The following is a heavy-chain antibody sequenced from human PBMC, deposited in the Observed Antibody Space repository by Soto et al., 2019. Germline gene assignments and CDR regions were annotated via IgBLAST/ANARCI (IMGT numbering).Heavy chain of an antibody. J-gene: IGHJ4*02. CDR1: GFTFSSYG. CDR3: ARDITMVRGGADY. CDR2: IWYDGSNK. V-gene: IGHV3-33*01. D-gene: IGHD3-10*01. Sequence: QVQLVESGGGVVQPGRSLRLSCAASGFTFSSYGMHWVRQAPGKGLEWVAVIWYDGSNKYYADSVKGRFTISRDNSKNPLYLQMNSLRAEDTAVYYCARDITMVRGGADYWGQGTLVTVSS.